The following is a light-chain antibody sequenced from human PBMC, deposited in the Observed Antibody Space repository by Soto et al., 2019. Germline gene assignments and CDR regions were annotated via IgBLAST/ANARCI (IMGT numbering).Light chain of an antibody. CDR1: QSLLHRDGNTN. CDR2: KIS. CDR3: MQATQYPPYT. V-gene: IGKV2-24*01. J-gene: IGKJ2*01. Sequence: DIVLTQTPLSSPVTLGQPASISCKSSQSLLHRDGNTNLSWLQQRPGQPPRLLIYKISNRLSGVPDRFSGSGAGTDFTLKISRVEADDVGVYYCMQATQYPPYTFGQGTKLEIE.